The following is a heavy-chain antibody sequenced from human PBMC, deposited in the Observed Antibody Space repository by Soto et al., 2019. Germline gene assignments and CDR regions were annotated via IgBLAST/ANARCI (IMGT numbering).Heavy chain of an antibody. V-gene: IGHV3-30-3*01. Sequence: QVQLVESGGGVVQPGRSLRLSCAASGFTFSSYAMHWVRQAPGKGLEWVAVISYDGSNKYYADSVKGRFTISRDNSKNTLYLHMNSLRAEDTAVYYCAREGHAFDIWGQGTMVTVSS. CDR3: AREGHAFDI. J-gene: IGHJ3*02. CDR1: GFTFSSYA. CDR2: ISYDGSNK.